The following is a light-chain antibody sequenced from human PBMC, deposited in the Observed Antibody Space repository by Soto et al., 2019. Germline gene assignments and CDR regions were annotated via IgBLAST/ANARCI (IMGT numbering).Light chain of an antibody. J-gene: IGLJ2*01. Sequence: QSVLTQPPSASGSPGQSVTISCTGTSSDVGGYNYVSWYQEYPGKAPKLMISEVSKRPSGVPDRFSGSKFGNTASLTVSGLQPEDEADYYCSSYAGSNNFWVFGGGTKVTVL. CDR2: EVS. V-gene: IGLV2-8*01. CDR1: SSDVGGYNY. CDR3: SSYAGSNNFWV.